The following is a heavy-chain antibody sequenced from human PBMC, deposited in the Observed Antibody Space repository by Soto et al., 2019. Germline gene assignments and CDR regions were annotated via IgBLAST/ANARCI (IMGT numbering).Heavy chain of an antibody. D-gene: IGHD3-16*02. CDR2: ISSSGSTI. CDR3: ARSPYDYVWGSYRPTFDY. CDR1: GFTFSDYY. J-gene: IGHJ4*02. Sequence: PGGSLRLSCAASGFTFSDYYMSWIRQAPGKGLEWVSYISSSGSTIYYADSVKGRFTISRDNAKNSLYLQMNSLRAEDTAVYYCARSPYDYVWGSYRPTFDYWGQGTLVTVSS. V-gene: IGHV3-11*01.